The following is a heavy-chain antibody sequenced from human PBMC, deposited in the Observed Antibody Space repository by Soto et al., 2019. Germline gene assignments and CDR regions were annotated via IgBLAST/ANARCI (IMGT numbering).Heavy chain of an antibody. D-gene: IGHD3-9*01. J-gene: IGHJ6*02. V-gene: IGHV1-69*01. CDR2: IIPIFGTA. CDR1: GGTFSSYA. Sequence: QVQLVQSGAEVKKPGSSVKVSCKASGGTFSSYAISWVRQAPGQGLEWMGGIIPIFGTANYAQKFQGRVTITADETTSTAYMELSSLRSEDTAVYYCADVRYFDLKGYYGMDVWGQGTTVTVSS. CDR3: ADVRYFDLKGYYGMDV.